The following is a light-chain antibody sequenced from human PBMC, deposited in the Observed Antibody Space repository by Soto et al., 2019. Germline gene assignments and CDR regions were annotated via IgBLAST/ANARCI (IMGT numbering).Light chain of an antibody. J-gene: IGKJ5*01. CDR2: DAS. Sequence: EIVLTQSPATLSLSPGDRATLSCGASQSVSNNYLAWYQQKPGLAPRLLIYDASNRATGIPARFSGTGSGTDFTLTINNLEPEDFAVYYCQVRTNWSIAFGRGTRREIK. CDR1: QSVSNNY. V-gene: IGKV3-11*01. CDR3: QVRTNWSIA.